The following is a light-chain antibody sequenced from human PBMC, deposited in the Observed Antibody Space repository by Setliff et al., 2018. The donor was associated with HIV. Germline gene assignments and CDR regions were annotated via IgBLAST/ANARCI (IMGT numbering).Light chain of an antibody. J-gene: IGLJ3*02. CDR2: EVS. V-gene: IGLV2-14*03. Sequence: SVLTQPASVSGSLGQSITIFCIGTSGDIGVYEYVSWYQQHPGEAPKLMIYEVSNRPSGVSNRFSGSKSGNTASLTISGLQAEDEADYFCSSYRRTNTWVFGGGTK. CDR1: SGDIGVYEY. CDR3: SSYRRTNTWV.